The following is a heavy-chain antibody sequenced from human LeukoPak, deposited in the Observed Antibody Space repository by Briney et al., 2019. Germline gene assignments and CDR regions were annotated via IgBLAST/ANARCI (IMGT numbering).Heavy chain of an antibody. CDR3: ARAAGRAIVNMGFDY. Sequence: SETLSLTCAVSGGSISSGGYSWSWIRQPPGKGLEWIGYIYHSGSTYHNPSLKSRVTISVDRSKNQFSLKLSSVTAADTAVYYCARAAGRAIVNMGFDYWGQGTLVTVSS. D-gene: IGHD3-10*01. V-gene: IGHV4-30-2*01. CDR2: IYHSGST. J-gene: IGHJ4*02. CDR1: GGSISSGGYS.